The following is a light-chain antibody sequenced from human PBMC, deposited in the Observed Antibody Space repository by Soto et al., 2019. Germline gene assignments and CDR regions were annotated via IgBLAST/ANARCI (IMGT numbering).Light chain of an antibody. CDR3: SSYTSSSAHV. V-gene: IGLV2-14*03. J-gene: IGLJ1*01. Sequence: QSALTQPASVSGSPGQSITISCTGTSSDVGAYTFVSWYQQHPDKVPKLMIFDVSRRPSGVSDRFSGSKSGNTASLTISGLQPEDEADYYCSSYTSSSAHVFGSGTKLTVL. CDR1: SSDVGAYTF. CDR2: DVS.